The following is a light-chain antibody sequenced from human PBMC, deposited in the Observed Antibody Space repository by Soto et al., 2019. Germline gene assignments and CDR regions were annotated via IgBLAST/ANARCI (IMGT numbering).Light chain of an antibody. V-gene: IGKV3-15*01. J-gene: IGKJ1*01. CDR2: GAS. CDR1: QSVSST. Sequence: EMVLTQSPATLSVSPGEGATLSCRASQSVSSTLAWYQQKPGQAPRLLIYGASTRATGIPARFSGSGSGTDFTLTISSLQSEDFAVYYCQQYNNWPRTFGQGTKVDIK. CDR3: QQYNNWPRT.